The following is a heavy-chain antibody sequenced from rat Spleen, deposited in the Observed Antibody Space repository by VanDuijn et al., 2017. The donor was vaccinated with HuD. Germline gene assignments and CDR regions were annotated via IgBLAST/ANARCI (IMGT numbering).Heavy chain of an antibody. J-gene: IGHJ2*01. CDR1: GFSLSSYG. CDR2: MWTGGST. D-gene: IGHD1-6*01. Sequence: QVQLKESGPGLVKPSLTLSLTCTVSGFSLSSYGVIWVRQPPGKGLEWMGVMWTGGSTTYNSILKSRLSISRDTSKSQVFLKMNSLQTEDTATYYCARGGFFRYWGQGVMVTVSS. CDR3: ARGGFFRY. V-gene: IGHV2-13*01.